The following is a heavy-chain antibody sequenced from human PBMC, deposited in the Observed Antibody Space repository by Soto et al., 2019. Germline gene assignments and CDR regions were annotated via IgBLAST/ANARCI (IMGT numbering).Heavy chain of an antibody. V-gene: IGHV1-69*13. J-gene: IGHJ4*02. CDR1: GGTFSSYA. CDR2: IIPIFGTA. CDR3: ARSPPPQYDYDSSGYYTPPDY. Sequence: ASVKVSCKASGGTFSSYAISWVRQAPGQGLEWMGGIIPIFGTANYAQKFQGRVTITADESTSTAYLELSSLRSEDTAVFYCARSPPPQYDYDSSGYYTPPDYWGQGTLVTVSS. D-gene: IGHD3-22*01.